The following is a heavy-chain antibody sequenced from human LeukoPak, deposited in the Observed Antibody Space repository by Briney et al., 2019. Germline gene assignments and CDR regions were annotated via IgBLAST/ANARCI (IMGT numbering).Heavy chain of an antibody. CDR2: IRYDGRNK. J-gene: IGHJ3*02. D-gene: IGHD3-9*01. CDR1: GFTFDDYG. V-gene: IGHV3-30*02. Sequence: GGSLRLSCAASGFTFDDYGMSWVRQAPGKGLEWVAFIRYDGRNKYYADSVKGRFTISRDNSKNTLYLQMNSLRAEDTAVYYCAKGPKRYNILTGYFVIETAFDIWGQGTMVTVSS. CDR3: AKGPKRYNILTGYFVIETAFDI.